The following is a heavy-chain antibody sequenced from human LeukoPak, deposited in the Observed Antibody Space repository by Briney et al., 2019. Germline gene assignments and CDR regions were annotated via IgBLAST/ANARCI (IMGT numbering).Heavy chain of an antibody. V-gene: IGHV3-21*01. CDR1: GFIFSTYG. CDR2: ITSSSNYI. Sequence: ETGGSLRLSCAASGFIFSTYGMTWFRQAPGKGLEWLSSITSSSNYIYYADSVKGRFTISRDNVQNSLYLQMNSLRAEDTAMYYCARDRGYFDNWGQGTLVTVSS. J-gene: IGHJ4*02. CDR3: ARDRGYFDN.